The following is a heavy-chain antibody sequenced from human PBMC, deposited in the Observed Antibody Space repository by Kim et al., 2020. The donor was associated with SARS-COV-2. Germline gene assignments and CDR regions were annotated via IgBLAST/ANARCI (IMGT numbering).Heavy chain of an antibody. Sequence: GGSLRLSCAASGFTFSSYAMNWVRQAPGKGLEWVSLIISGGSPYYADSVKGRFTISRDNSKNTLHLQMNSLRAEDTAVEYCATCGYGSGNSFEYWGQGTLVTVSS. CDR1: GFTFSSYA. CDR2: IISGGSP. D-gene: IGHD3-10*01. CDR3: ATCGYGSGNSFEY. V-gene: IGHV3-23*01. J-gene: IGHJ4*02.